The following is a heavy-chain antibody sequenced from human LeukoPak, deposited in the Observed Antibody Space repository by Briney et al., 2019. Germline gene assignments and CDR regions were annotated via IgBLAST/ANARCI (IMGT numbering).Heavy chain of an antibody. CDR3: ARTAVCSGYYSCYYGMDV. CDR2: ISYSGNT. D-gene: IGHD2-15*01. CDR1: GGSISNFY. Sequence: PSETLSLTCIVSGGSISNFYWSWIRQPPGKGLEWVGYISYSGNTDYNPSLKSRVTISVDTSKNQFSLKLSSVTAADTAVYYCARTAVCSGYYSCYYGMDVWGQGTTVTVSS. J-gene: IGHJ6*02. V-gene: IGHV4-59*01.